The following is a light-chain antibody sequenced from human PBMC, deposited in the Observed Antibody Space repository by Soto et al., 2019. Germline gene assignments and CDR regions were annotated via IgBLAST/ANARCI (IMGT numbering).Light chain of an antibody. V-gene: IGLV2-14*01. CDR3: SSYTSSSTPFYV. J-gene: IGLJ1*01. Sequence: QSVLTQPASVSGSPGQSITISCTGTSSDVGGYNYVSWYQQHPGKAPKLMIYDVSNRPSGVSNRFSGSKSGNTASQTISGLQAEDEADYYCSSYTSSSTPFYVFGTGTKLTVL. CDR1: SSDVGGYNY. CDR2: DVS.